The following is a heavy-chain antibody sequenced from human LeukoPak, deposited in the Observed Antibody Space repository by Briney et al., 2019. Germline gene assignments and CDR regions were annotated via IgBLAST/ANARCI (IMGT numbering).Heavy chain of an antibody. CDR2: ISYDGSNK. J-gene: IGHJ4*02. Sequence: GRSLRLSCAASGFTFSSYAMHWVHQAPGKGLEWVAVISYDGSNKYYADSVKGRFTISRDNSKNTLYLQMNSLRAEDTAVYYCARDAAFYGSGSYYFQWGQGTLVTVSS. D-gene: IGHD3-10*01. CDR1: GFTFSSYA. V-gene: IGHV3-30-3*01. CDR3: ARDAAFYGSGSYYFQ.